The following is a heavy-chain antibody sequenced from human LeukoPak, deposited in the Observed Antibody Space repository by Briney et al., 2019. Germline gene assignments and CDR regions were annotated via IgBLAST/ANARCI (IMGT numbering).Heavy chain of an antibody. Sequence: SETLSLTCTVSGGSISSYYWSWIRQPPGKGLEWIGYIYYSGSTNYNPSLKSRVTISVDTSKNQFSLKLSSVTAADTAVYYCARIAVAGYFDYWGQGTLVTVSS. V-gene: IGHV4-59*12. CDR3: ARIAVAGYFDY. D-gene: IGHD6-19*01. CDR1: GGSISSYY. CDR2: IYYSGST. J-gene: IGHJ4*02.